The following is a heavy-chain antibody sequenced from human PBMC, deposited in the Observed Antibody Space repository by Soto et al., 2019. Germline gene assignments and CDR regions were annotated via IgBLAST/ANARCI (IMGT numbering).Heavy chain of an antibody. Sequence: GGSLRLSCAASGFTFSSYWMSWVRQAPGKGLEWVANIKQDGSEKYYVDSVKGRFTISRDNAKNSLYLQMNSLRAEDTAVYYCAREGGYSGYDYYYYYYGMDVWGQGTTVTVSS. V-gene: IGHV3-7*05. CDR3: AREGGYSGYDYYYYYYGMDV. CDR2: IKQDGSEK. CDR1: GFTFSSYW. D-gene: IGHD5-12*01. J-gene: IGHJ6*02.